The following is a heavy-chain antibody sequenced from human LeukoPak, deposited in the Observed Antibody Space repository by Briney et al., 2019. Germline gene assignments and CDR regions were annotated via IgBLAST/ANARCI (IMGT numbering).Heavy chain of an antibody. CDR2: IKQDGSEK. Sequence: PGGSLRLSCAASGFTFSSYWMSWVRQAPGKGLEWVANIKQDGSEKYYVDSVKGRFTISRDNAKNSLYLQMNSLRAEDTAVYYCARMAWFGAHTPRAFDYWGQGTLVTVSS. V-gene: IGHV3-7*01. CDR3: ARMAWFGAHTPRAFDY. D-gene: IGHD3-3*01. J-gene: IGHJ4*02. CDR1: GFTFSSYW.